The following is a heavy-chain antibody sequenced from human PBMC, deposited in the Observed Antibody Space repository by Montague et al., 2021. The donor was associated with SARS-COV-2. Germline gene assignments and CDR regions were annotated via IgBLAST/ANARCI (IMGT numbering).Heavy chain of an antibody. CDR2: ISSSGSTT. V-gene: IGHV3-11*01. D-gene: IGHD3-22*01. CDR1: GFTFSDYY. Sequence: SLRLSCAASGFTFSDYYMSWIRQAPGKGLEWVSYISSSGSTTYYADSVKGRFTISRDNAKNSLYLQMNSLRAEDTAVYYCARESAYDSSGYTFDYWGQGTLATVSS. J-gene: IGHJ4*02. CDR3: ARESAYDSSGYTFDY.